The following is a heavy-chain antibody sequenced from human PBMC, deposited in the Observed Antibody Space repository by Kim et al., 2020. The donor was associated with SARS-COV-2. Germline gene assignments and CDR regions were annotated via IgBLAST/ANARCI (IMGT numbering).Heavy chain of an antibody. V-gene: IGHV2-70*01. Sequence: YYSTSLKTRLTISKDTSKNQVVLTMTNMDPVDTATYYCARIPAFVGAFDIWGQGTMVTVSS. J-gene: IGHJ3*02. D-gene: IGHD3-3*02. CDR3: ARIPAFVGAFDI.